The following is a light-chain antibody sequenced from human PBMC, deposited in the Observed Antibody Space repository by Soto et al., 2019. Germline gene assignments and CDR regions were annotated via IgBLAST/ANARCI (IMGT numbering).Light chain of an antibody. Sequence: QSALTQPASVSGSPGQSITISCTGTSSDVGGYNYVSWYQQHPGKAPKLMIYDVSNRPSGVSNRFSGSKSGNTASLTISGLQAEDEAEYYCCSYTSSSNVVFGGGTELTDL. CDR1: SSDVGGYNY. CDR2: DVS. CDR3: CSYTSSSNVV. V-gene: IGLV2-14*01. J-gene: IGLJ2*01.